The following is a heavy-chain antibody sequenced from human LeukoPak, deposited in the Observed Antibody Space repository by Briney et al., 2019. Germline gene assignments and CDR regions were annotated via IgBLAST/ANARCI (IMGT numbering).Heavy chain of an antibody. D-gene: IGHD3-10*01. V-gene: IGHV4-59*12. J-gene: IGHJ6*02. Sequence: SETLSLTCTVSGGSISSYYWSWIRQPPGKGLEWIGYIYYSGSTNYNPSLKSRVTISVDTSKNQFSLKLSSVTAADTAVCYCARDRHHYGSGSYSYYYYYGMDVWGQGTTVTVSS. CDR1: GGSISSYY. CDR3: ARDRHHYGSGSYSYYYYYGMDV. CDR2: IYYSGST.